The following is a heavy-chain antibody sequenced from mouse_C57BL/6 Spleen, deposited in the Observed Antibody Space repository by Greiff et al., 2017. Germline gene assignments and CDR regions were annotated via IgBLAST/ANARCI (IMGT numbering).Heavy chain of an antibody. CDR1: GYAFSSYW. D-gene: IGHD4-1*01. Sequence: QVQLQQSGAELVKPGASVKISCKASGYAFSSYWMNWVKQRPGKGLEWIGQIYPGDGDTNYNGKFKGKATLTADKSSSTAYMQLSSLTSEDSAVXFCARREKTGPPFDYWGQGTTLTVSS. CDR3: ARREKTGPPFDY. CDR2: IYPGDGDT. V-gene: IGHV1-80*01. J-gene: IGHJ2*01.